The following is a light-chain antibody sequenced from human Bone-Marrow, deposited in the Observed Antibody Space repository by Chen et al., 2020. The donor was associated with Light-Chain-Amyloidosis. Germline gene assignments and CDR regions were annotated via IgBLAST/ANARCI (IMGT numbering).Light chain of an antibody. CDR1: SGSIATNY. CDR3: PSKRGSSQVV. J-gene: IGLJ3*02. CDR2: EYD. V-gene: IGLV6-57*01. Sequence: NFMLTQPHSVSESPGKTVIISCTRSSGSIATNYVHWYQQRPGSSPATVIDEYDQRPSGVPDRFSGSIAGSSTSATLTVDGLENEDEADCYCPSKRGSSQVVFGGGTKLTVL.